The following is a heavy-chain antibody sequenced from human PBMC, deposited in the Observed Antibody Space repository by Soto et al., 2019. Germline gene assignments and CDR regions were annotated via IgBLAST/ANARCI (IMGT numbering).Heavy chain of an antibody. J-gene: IGHJ4*02. CDR1: EFTFSTYG. D-gene: IGHD3-10*01. V-gene: IGHV3-30*18. CDR3: SKDAYGGISMEGLDY. CDR2: ISYDGNHV. Sequence: QVQLVESGGGVVQPGRSLGLSCAASEFTFSTYGMHWVRQAPGKGLEWVADISYDGNHVSYADSVKVRFTISRDNSKNTLYLGMVSLRAEDTAVYYCSKDAYGGISMEGLDYWCQGTLVTVSS.